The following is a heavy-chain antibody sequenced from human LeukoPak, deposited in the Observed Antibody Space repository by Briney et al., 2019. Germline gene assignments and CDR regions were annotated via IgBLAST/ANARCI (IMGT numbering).Heavy chain of an antibody. CDR2: ISYDGSNK. Sequence: PGGSLRLSCAASGFTFVTYGMHWVRQAPGKGLEWVAVISYDGSNKYYADSVKGRFTISRDNSKNTLYLQMNSLSAEDTAVYYCAKDFSITMVRGVVVAMDVWGQGTTVTVSS. V-gene: IGHV3-30*18. CDR1: GFTFVTYG. D-gene: IGHD3-10*01. CDR3: AKDFSITMVRGVVVAMDV. J-gene: IGHJ6*02.